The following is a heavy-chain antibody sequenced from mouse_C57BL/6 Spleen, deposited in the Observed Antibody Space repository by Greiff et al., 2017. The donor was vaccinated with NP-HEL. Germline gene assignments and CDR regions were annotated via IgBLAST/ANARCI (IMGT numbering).Heavy chain of an antibody. CDR3: ARRGTTVVDGYFDV. V-gene: IGHV1-81*01. J-gene: IGHJ1*03. D-gene: IGHD1-1*01. Sequence: QVQLQQSGAELARPGASVKLSCKASGYTFTSYGISWVKQRTGQGLEWIGEIYPRSGNTYYNEKFKGKATLTADKSSSKANMELRSLTSEDSAVYFCARRGTTVVDGYFDVWGTGTTVTVSS. CDR1: GYTFTSYG. CDR2: IYPRSGNT.